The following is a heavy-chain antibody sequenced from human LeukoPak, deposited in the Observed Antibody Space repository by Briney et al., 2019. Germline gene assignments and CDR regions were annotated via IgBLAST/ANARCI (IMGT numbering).Heavy chain of an antibody. CDR1: GGSFRGLY. J-gene: IGHJ4*02. Sequence: SEPLSLAGCVYGGSFRGLYWCGVRQPPGKGLEWMGEINPSGRTNYNPSLKSRVTISVDTSKNQFSLKLSSVTAADTAVYYCARHRFRYDYFDYWGQGTLVTVSS. CDR3: ARHRFRYDYFDY. CDR2: INPSGRT. V-gene: IGHV4-34*01. D-gene: IGHD2-21*01.